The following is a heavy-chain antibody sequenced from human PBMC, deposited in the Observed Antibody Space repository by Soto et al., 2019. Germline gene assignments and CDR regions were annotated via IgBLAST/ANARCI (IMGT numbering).Heavy chain of an antibody. CDR3: ARGDDILTGSNWFEP. CDR2: IIPMCGTT. CDR1: GGTFSSYT. Sequence: QVQLVQSGAEVKKPGSSVKVSCKASGGTFSSYTISWVRQAPGQGLEWMGGIIPMCGTTNYAQKFQGRVTITADESTSTACMALFSLRSEDTAVYYCARGDDILTGSNWFEPWGQGTLLTVSS. J-gene: IGHJ5*02. D-gene: IGHD3-9*01. V-gene: IGHV1-69*01.